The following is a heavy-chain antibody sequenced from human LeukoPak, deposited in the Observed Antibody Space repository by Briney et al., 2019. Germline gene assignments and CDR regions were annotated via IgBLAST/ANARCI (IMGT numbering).Heavy chain of an antibody. V-gene: IGHV3-30-3*01. CDR2: ISYDSTKI. CDR1: GFTFSSYA. D-gene: IGHD3-22*01. Sequence: PGGSLRLSCAASGFTFSSYAIHWVRQAAGKGLEWVAIISYDSTKIYYADSVKGRFTISRDNSKNTLYLQMSSLRADDTAVYYCARDRGDYYYDGSGYFYGPLDYWGQGTLVTVSS. CDR3: ARDRGDYYYDGSGYFYGPLDY. J-gene: IGHJ4*02.